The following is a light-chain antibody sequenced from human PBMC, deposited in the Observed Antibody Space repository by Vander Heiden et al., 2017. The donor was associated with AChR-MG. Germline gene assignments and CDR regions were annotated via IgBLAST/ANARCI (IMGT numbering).Light chain of an antibody. V-gene: IGKV1-39*01. CDR1: QNIGFY. Sequence: DIQLSQSPSSLSASVGDRVTITCRASQNIGFYLNWYQQQPGIAPKVLIYAASSLHTGVPSRFSGSGSGTHFTLTITSLQPEDFATYYCQQFDSTRMSTFGQGTKLEIK. CDR2: AAS. CDR3: QQFDSTRMST. J-gene: IGKJ2*01.